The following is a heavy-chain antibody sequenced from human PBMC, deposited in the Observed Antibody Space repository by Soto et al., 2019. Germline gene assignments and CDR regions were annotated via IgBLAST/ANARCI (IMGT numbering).Heavy chain of an antibody. D-gene: IGHD6-13*01. CDR3: ARLGHIAAAARNWFDP. Sequence: PGESLKISCKGSGYSFTSYWISWVRQMPGKGLEWMGRIDPSDSYTNYSPSFQGHVTISADKSISTAYLQWSSLKASDTAMYYCARLGHIAAAARNWFDPWGQGTLVTVSS. CDR1: GYSFTSYW. V-gene: IGHV5-10-1*01. J-gene: IGHJ5*02. CDR2: IDPSDSYT.